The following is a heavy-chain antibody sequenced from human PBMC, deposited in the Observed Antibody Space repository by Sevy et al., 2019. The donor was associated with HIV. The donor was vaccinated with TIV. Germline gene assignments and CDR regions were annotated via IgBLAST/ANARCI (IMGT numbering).Heavy chain of an antibody. Sequence: GWSLRLSCAASGFTFSSYAMSWVRQAPGKGLEWVSGLSGNGGSTNYADSVKGRFALSRDNSKNTLYLQMNNLRAEDTAIYFCAKDRIWELGDAFDIWGQGTMVTVSS. J-gene: IGHJ3*02. CDR3: AKDRIWELGDAFDI. CDR2: LSGNGGST. D-gene: IGHD1-7*01. V-gene: IGHV3-23*01. CDR1: GFTFSSYA.